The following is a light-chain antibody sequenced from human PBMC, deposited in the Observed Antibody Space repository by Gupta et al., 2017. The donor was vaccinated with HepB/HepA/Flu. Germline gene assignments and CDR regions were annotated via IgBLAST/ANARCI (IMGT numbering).Light chain of an antibody. V-gene: IGLV1-44*01. CDR2: SND. CDR1: SSNIGSNT. Sequence: QSVLTQPPPASGTPGQRDTISFPGSSSNIGSNTVHWYQQLPETAPKLLIYSNDHRPSGVPARCSGATSGTSASPLTSGLQSEDEADYYCAAWDDNLKGDVFGTGTKLTVL. CDR3: AAWDDNLKGDV. J-gene: IGLJ1*01.